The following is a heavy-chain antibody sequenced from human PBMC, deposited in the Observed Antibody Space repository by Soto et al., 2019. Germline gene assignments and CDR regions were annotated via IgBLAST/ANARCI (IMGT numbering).Heavy chain of an antibody. CDR3: TKTQSTSWYIFDY. CDR2: ISGTGGST. V-gene: IGHV3-23*01. Sequence: EVQLLESGGGLVQPGGSLRLSCAASGFTFSSYAMSWVRQASGKGLEWVSAISGTGGSTYYADSVKGRFTISRDNSKNPLYLQMNSLRAEYTAIDYCTKTQSTSWYIFDYWGQGTLVTVSS. J-gene: IGHJ4*02. CDR1: GFTFSSYA. D-gene: IGHD2-2*01.